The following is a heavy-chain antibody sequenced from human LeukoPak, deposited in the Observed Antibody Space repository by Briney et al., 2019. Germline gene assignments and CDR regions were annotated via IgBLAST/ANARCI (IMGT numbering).Heavy chain of an antibody. J-gene: IGHJ4*02. Sequence: ASVKVSCKASGYTFTSYDINWVRQATGQGLEWMGWMNPNSGNTGYAQKFQGRVTMTRNTSISTAYMELSSLRSEDTAVYYCARGQLRYFDWLLSTGQTEPDYWGQGTLVTVSS. D-gene: IGHD3-9*01. CDR3: ARGQLRYFDWLLSTGQTEPDY. V-gene: IGHV1-8*01. CDR1: GYTFTSYD. CDR2: MNPNSGNT.